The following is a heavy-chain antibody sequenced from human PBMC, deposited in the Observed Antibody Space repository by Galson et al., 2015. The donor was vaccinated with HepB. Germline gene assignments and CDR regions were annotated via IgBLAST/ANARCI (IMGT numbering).Heavy chain of an antibody. CDR3: VKDWRHYYNDSSGYYLDYYCGMDV. CDR2: ISYDGKNK. J-gene: IGHJ6*02. CDR1: RFTFSNYG. Sequence: SLRLSCAASRFTFSNYGMHWVRQAPGKGLEWVAVISYDGKNKNYADSVKGRFTISRDNSKNRPFLQMNTLRAEDTAVYYCVKDWRHYYNDSSGYYLDYYCGMDVWGQGTTVTVSS. V-gene: IGHV3-30*18. D-gene: IGHD3-22*01.